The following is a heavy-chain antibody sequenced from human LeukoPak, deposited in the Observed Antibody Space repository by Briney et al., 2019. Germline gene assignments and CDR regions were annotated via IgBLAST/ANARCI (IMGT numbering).Heavy chain of an antibody. J-gene: IGHJ4*02. V-gene: IGHV4-39*01. Sequence: PSETLSLTCTVSGGSISRSNYYWGWIRRPPGKGPEWIGSIYYSGSTYYNPSLKSRVTISVDTSKNQFSLKLSSVTAADTAVYYCAREDTAMAIDYWGQGTLVTVSS. CDR3: AREDTAMAIDY. D-gene: IGHD5-18*01. CDR2: IYYSGST. CDR1: GGSISRSNYY.